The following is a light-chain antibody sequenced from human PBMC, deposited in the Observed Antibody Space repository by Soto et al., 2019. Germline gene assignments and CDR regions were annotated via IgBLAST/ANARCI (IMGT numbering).Light chain of an antibody. J-gene: IGLJ1*01. CDR3: SSYTRTSTLVV. CDR1: SSDVGPYKY. CDR2: EVT. V-gene: IGLV2-14*01. Sequence: QSALTQPASVSGSPGQSITISCTGTSSDVGPYKYVSWYQQLPGTAPKLMIYEVTNRPSGVSNRFSGSKSGNTASLTISGLQAEDEADYYCSSYTRTSTLVVFGTGTKVTVL.